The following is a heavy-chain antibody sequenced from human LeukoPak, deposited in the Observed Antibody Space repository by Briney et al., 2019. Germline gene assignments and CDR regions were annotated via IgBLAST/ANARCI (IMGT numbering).Heavy chain of an antibody. CDR3: AKEQITMIVVGPDAFDI. CDR2: ISYDGSNK. CDR1: GFTFSSYG. J-gene: IGHJ3*02. Sequence: PGGSLRLSCAASGFTFSSYGMHWVRQAPGKGLEWVAVISYDGSNKYYADSVKGRFTISRDNSKNTLYLQMNSLRAEDTAVYYCAKEQITMIVVGPDAFDIWGQGTMVTVSS. D-gene: IGHD3-22*01. V-gene: IGHV3-30*18.